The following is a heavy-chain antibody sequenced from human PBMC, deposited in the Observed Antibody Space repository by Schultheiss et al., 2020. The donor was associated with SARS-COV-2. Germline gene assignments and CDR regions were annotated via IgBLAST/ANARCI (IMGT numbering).Heavy chain of an antibody. CDR3: ASLNVDTAMVQDY. D-gene: IGHD5-18*01. CDR1: GFTFSSYG. V-gene: IGHV3-33*08. J-gene: IGHJ4*02. CDR2: IWYDGSNK. Sequence: GESLKISCAASGFTFSSYGMHWVRQAPGKGLEWVAVIWYDGSNKYYADSVKGRFTISRDNSKNTLYLQMNSLRAEDTAVYYCASLNVDTAMVQDYWGQGTLVTVSS.